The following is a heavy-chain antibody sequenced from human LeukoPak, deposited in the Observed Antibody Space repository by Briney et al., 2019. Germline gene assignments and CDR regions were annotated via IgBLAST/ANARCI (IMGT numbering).Heavy chain of an antibody. CDR3: AKGWIGAGNPLFDL. CDR2: VWFDGSNK. D-gene: IGHD4/OR15-4a*01. J-gene: IGHJ2*01. CDR1: GFTFSSYG. Sequence: GGSLRLSCAASGFTFSSYGMHWVRQAPGRGVEWVAVVWFDGSNKYYADSVKGRFTISRDNSKNTIYLQMNSLRAEDTAVYYCAKGWIGAGNPLFDLWGRGTLVTVSS. V-gene: IGHV3-33*06.